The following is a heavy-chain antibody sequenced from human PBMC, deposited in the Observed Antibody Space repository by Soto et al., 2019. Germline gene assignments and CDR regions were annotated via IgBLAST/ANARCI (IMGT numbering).Heavy chain of an antibody. J-gene: IGHJ6*02. CDR3: ARGDYQQYYYYGMDV. Sequence: ASAKVSCKASRYTFTSYYMHWVRQAPGQGREWMGIINPSGGSTSYAQKFQGRVTMTRDTSTSTVYMELSSLRSEDTAVYYCARGDYQQYYYYGMDVWGQGTTVTV. V-gene: IGHV1-46*01. CDR2: INPSGGST. CDR1: RYTFTSYY. D-gene: IGHD5-12*01.